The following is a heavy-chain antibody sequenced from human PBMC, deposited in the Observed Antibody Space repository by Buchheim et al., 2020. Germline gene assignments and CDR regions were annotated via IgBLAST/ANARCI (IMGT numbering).Heavy chain of an antibody. CDR3: ARRALSGGRIKGPFDY. J-gene: IGHJ4*02. Sequence: QVQLQQWGAGLLKPSETLSLTCAVYGGSFSGCYWSWIRQPPGKGLEWIGEINHSGSTNYNPSLKSRVTISVDTSKNQFSLKLSSVTAADTAVYYCARRALSGGRIKGPFDYWGQGTL. V-gene: IGHV4-34*01. D-gene: IGHD1-26*01. CDR1: GGSFSGCY. CDR2: INHSGST.